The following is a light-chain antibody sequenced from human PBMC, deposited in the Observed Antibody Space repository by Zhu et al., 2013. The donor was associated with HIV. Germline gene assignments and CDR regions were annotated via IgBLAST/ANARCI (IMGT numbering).Light chain of an antibody. J-gene: IGLJ2*01. CDR1: SSDVGAFNY. Sequence: QSALTQPPSASGSPGQSVTVSCTGTSSDVGAFNYVSWYQQHPGKAPKLMIYDVNNRPSGVSNRFSGSKSANTASLTISGLQPEDEADYYCCSYAGSKNFGVLFGGGTKLTVL. CDR2: DVN. V-gene: IGLV2-8*01. CDR3: CSYAGSKNFGVL.